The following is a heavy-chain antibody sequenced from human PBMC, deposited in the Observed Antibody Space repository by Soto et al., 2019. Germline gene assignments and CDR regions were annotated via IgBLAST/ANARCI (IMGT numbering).Heavy chain of an antibody. CDR1: GASISGFY. Sequence: SETLSLTCTVSGASISGFYWSWIRKSAGKGLEWIGRIYATGTTDYNPSLKSRAMMSVDTSKKQFSLKLRSVTAADTAVYYCVRDGTKTLRDWFDPWGQGISVTVSS. V-gene: IGHV4-4*07. CDR2: IYATGTT. J-gene: IGHJ5*02. D-gene: IGHD1-1*01. CDR3: VRDGTKTLRDWFDP.